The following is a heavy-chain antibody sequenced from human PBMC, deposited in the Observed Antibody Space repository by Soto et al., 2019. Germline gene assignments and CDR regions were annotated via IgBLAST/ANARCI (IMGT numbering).Heavy chain of an antibody. CDR3: ASKYSSGWYES. Sequence: QVQLVKSGAEVKKPGSSVKVSCKASGGAFSSYTISWVRQAPGQGLEWMGRIIPILGIASYAQKFQGRVTITADKSTSTAYMELSSLRSEDTAVYYCASKYSSGWYESWGQGTLVTVSS. CDR1: GGAFSSYT. J-gene: IGHJ5*01. CDR2: IIPILGIA. V-gene: IGHV1-69*02. D-gene: IGHD6-19*01.